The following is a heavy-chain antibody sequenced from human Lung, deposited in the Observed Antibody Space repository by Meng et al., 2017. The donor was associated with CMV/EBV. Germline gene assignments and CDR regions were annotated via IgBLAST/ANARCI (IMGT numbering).Heavy chain of an antibody. V-gene: IGHV3-30*04. CDR3: ARADCANYGFWSGFPAF. J-gene: IGHJ4*02. Sequence: GGSLRLSCVASGFMFSSYSLHWVRQAPGKGLEWVAVTSYDGSKKEYANSVKGRFTVSRDNSKNTLYLQMNTLRADDTAVYYCARADCANYGFWSGFPAFWGQRXRVTVSS. CDR2: TSYDGSKK. D-gene: IGHD3-3*01. CDR1: GFMFSSYS.